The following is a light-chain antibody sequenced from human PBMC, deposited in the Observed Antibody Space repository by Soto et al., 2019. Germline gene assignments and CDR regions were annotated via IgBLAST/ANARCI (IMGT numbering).Light chain of an antibody. CDR3: AAWDDSLIGYV. CDR1: YSNIGSRT. V-gene: IGLV1-44*01. J-gene: IGLJ1*01. CDR2: DNN. Sequence: QSVLTQPPSASGTPGQRVTISCSGSYSNIGSRTVNWYQQVPGTAPKLLIYDNNQRPSGVPDRFSGSKSGTSASLAISGLQSADEADYHCAAWDDSLIGYVFGSGTKVTVL.